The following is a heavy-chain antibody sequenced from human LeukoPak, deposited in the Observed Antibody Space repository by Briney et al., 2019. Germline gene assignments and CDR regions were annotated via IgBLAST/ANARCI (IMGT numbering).Heavy chain of an antibody. CDR2: IYYSGST. CDR1: GGSISSYY. Sequence: SETLSLTCTVSGGSISSYYWSWIRQPPGKGLEWMGCIYYSGSTNYNPSLKSRVTISVDTSKNQFSLKLSSVTAADTAVYYCARVGGSNYYYYGMDVWGQGTTVTVSS. V-gene: IGHV4-59*01. J-gene: IGHJ6*02. CDR3: ARVGGSNYYYYGMDV. D-gene: IGHD3-10*01.